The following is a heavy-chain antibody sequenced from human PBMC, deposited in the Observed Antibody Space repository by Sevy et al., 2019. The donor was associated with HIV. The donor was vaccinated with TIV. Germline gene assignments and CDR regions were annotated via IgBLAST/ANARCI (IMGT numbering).Heavy chain of an antibody. J-gene: IGHJ6*02. Sequence: ASVKVSCKVSGYTLSELPMHWVRQAPGKGLEWLGGFDPEDGETIYAQKFQGRVTMTEDTSTDTAYMELSRLRSDDTAVYYCATLDFWSDHPFYGTDVWGQGTTVTVSS. CDR1: GYTLSELP. V-gene: IGHV1-24*01. CDR2: FDPEDGET. D-gene: IGHD3-3*01. CDR3: ATLDFWSDHPFYGTDV.